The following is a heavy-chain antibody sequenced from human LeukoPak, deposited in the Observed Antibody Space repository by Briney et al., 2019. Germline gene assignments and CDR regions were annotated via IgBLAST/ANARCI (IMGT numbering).Heavy chain of an antibody. D-gene: IGHD3-10*02. J-gene: IGHJ5*02. CDR3: VRPTSCSGGPSRITNNCFDP. V-gene: IGHV4-39*01. CDR2: VYYSGRG. Sequence: SETLSLTCTVSGDSINNVGYYWAWVRHLPGKGLEWIGSVYYSGRGYYSSSLKSRVTISIDTYKDQFSLNMKSVTAADTAVYYCVRPTSCSGGPSRITNNCFDPWGQGILVTVSS. CDR1: GDSINNVGYY.